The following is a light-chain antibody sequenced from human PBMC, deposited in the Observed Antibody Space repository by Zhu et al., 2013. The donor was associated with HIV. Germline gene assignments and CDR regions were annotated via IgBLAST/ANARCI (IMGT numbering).Light chain of an antibody. CDR2: KSS. J-gene: IGKJ1*01. Sequence: AVQLTQSPSSLSASVGQSVTITCRTSQDIRSAVAWYQQKPGRAPKLLIYKSSNLESGVPSRFIGSGFGTDFTLSISGLHPDDFATYFCQQYSTYPWTFGRGTRV. CDR3: QQYSTYPWT. V-gene: IGKV1-13*02. CDR1: QDIRSA.